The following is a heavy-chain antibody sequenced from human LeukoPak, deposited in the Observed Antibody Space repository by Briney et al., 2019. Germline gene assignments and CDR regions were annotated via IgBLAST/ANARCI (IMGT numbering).Heavy chain of an antibody. D-gene: IGHD6-19*01. CDR3: ATPAVAGTNYYYYGMDV. CDR2: FDPEDGET. CDR1: GHTLTELS. V-gene: IGHV1-24*01. J-gene: IGHJ6*02. Sequence: ASVKVSCKVSGHTLTELSMHWVRQAPGKGLEWMGGFDPEDGETIYAQRFQGRVTMTEDTSTDTAYMELSSLRSEDTAVYYCATPAVAGTNYYYYGMDVWGQGTTVTVSS.